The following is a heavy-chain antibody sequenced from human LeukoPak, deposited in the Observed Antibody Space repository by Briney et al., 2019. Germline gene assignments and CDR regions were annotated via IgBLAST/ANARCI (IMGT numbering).Heavy chain of an antibody. V-gene: IGHV3-69-1*02. CDR3: ARGEVGVGSTLFDY. Sequence: PGRSLRLSCAASGLSISDNYMSWVRQAPGKGLEWVSIIHSGGNIYYADSVKGRFTISRDNAKNSLYLQMNSLRAEDTAVYYCARGEVGVGSTLFDYWGQGTLVTVSS. J-gene: IGHJ4*02. D-gene: IGHD1-26*01. CDR2: IHSGGNI. CDR1: GLSISDNY.